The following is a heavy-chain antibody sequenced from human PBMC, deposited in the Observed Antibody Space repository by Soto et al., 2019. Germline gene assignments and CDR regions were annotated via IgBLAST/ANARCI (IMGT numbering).Heavy chain of an antibody. CDR2: ISESGGST. CDR1: GFSFSDYA. V-gene: IGHV3-23*01. Sequence: SLRLSCAASGFSFSDYAMSWVRQAPGKGLEWVSVISESGGSTHYADSVRGRFTVSRDNSKNSLSLRMNSLRDEDTAVYFCAKRSPYSSGWYSPIFDYWGQGALVTVSS. CDR3: AKRSPYSSGWYSPIFDY. D-gene: IGHD6-13*01. J-gene: IGHJ4*02.